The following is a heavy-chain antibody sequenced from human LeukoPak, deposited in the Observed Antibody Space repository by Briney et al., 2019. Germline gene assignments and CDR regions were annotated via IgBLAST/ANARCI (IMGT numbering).Heavy chain of an antibody. CDR2: ISSSSSYI. J-gene: IGHJ4*02. D-gene: IGHD3-10*01. CDR3: ASLLGVIPSDY. CDR1: GFTFSSYS. V-gene: IGHV3-21*01. Sequence: GGSLRLSCAASGFTFSSYSMNWVRQAPGKGLEWVSSISSSSSYIYYADSVKGRFTISRDNAKNSLYLQMNSLRAEDTAVSYCASLLGVIPSDYWGQGTLVTVSS.